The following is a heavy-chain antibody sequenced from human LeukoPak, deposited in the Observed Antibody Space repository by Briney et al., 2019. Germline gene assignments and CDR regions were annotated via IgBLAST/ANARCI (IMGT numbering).Heavy chain of an antibody. Sequence: PSETLSLTRTVSGGSISSYYWSWIRQPPGKGLEWIGYIYYSGSTNYNPSLKSRVTISVDTSKNQFSLKLSSVTAADTAVYYCARDRYYYDSSGYPRGFDYWGQGTLVTVSS. V-gene: IGHV4-59*01. CDR1: GGSISSYY. J-gene: IGHJ4*02. CDR3: ARDRYYYDSSGYPRGFDY. D-gene: IGHD3-22*01. CDR2: IYYSGST.